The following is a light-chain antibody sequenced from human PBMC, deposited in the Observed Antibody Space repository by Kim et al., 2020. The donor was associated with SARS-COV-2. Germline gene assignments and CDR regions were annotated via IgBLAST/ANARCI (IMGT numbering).Light chain of an antibody. CDR2: YDS. CDR1: NVGSKS. V-gene: IGLV3-21*04. Sequence: PGKTARITCGGNNVGSKSVHWYQQQPDQAPVLVIYYDSDRPSGIPERFSGSNSGNTATLTISRVEAGDEADYYCQVWDSSSDHVVFGGGTQLTVL. J-gene: IGLJ2*01. CDR3: QVWDSSSDHVV.